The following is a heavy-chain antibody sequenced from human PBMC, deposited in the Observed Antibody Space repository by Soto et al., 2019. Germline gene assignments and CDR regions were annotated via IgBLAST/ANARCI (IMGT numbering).Heavy chain of an antibody. CDR3: VRDQKYFRVNGNWFDS. CDR2: INTYSGNT. V-gene: IGHV1-18*04. J-gene: IGHJ5*01. D-gene: IGHD2-2*01. CDR1: EHTFTNYG. Sequence: ASVKVSCKASEHTFTNYGINWVRLAPGQGLEWMGWINTYSGNTMYAQKFQDRLTITTDTSTGVSYMALRSLRSDDTAIYYCVRDQKYFRVNGNWFDSWGQGARDTV.